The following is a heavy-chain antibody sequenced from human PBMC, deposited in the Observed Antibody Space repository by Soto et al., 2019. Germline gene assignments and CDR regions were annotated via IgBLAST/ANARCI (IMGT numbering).Heavy chain of an antibody. CDR1: GDSVTSGSYY. Sequence: SETLSLTCIGSGDSVTSGSYYWTWLRQPPGKGLEWIGYISYTGRTKYNPSLQSRVTISVDTSKNDFSLNLSSVTAADTAVYFCAREWGLLPYYVMNVWGHGTAVTVSS. D-gene: IGHD7-27*01. CDR2: ISYTGRT. J-gene: IGHJ6*02. V-gene: IGHV4-61*03. CDR3: AREWGLLPYYVMNV.